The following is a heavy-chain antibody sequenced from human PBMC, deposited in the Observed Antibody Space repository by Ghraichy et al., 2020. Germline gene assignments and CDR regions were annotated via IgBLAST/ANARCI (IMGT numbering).Heavy chain of an antibody. CDR2: IYYSGTT. D-gene: IGHD3-3*01. CDR3: ARHELGPGILEWLGLWFDP. CDR1: NDSISSSSYY. Sequence: SETLSLTCTVSNDSISSSSYYWGWIRQPPGKGLEWIGSIYYSGTTYYNPSLKSRVTISVDTSKNQFSLKLSSVTAADTAVYFCARHELGPGILEWLGLWFDPWGQGTLVTVSS. J-gene: IGHJ5*02. V-gene: IGHV4-39*01.